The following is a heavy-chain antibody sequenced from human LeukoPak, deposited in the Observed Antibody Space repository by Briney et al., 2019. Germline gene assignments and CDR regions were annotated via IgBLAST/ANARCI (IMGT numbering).Heavy chain of an antibody. D-gene: IGHD6-13*01. CDR1: GGSLSSFY. CDR3: ARDRVAAAGRDAFDI. CDR2: IYYSGST. V-gene: IGHV4-59*12. Sequence: SETLSLTCTVSGGSLSSFYWTWIRQYPGKGLEWIGYIYYSGSTYYNPSLKSRVTISVDTSKNQFSLKLSSVTAADTAVYYCARDRVAAAGRDAFDIWGQGTMVTVSS. J-gene: IGHJ3*02.